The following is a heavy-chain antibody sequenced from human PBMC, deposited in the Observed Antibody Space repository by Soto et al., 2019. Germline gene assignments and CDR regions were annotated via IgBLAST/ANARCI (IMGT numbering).Heavy chain of an antibody. CDR2: ISSSSSYI. CDR1: GFTFSSYS. D-gene: IGHD3-22*01. V-gene: IGHV3-21*01. J-gene: IGHJ4*02. CDR3: LKKMIAAGIYEDS. Sequence: GGSLRLSCAASGFTFSSYSMNWVRQAPGKGLEWVSSISSSSSYIYYADSVKGRFTISRDNAKNSLYLQMNSLRAEDTAVYYFLKKMIAAGIYEDSWGQGPLVT.